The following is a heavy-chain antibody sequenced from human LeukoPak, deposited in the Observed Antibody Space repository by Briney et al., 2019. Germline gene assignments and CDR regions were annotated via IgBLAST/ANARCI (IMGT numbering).Heavy chain of an antibody. D-gene: IGHD7-27*01. V-gene: IGHV3-21*01. J-gene: IGHJ4*02. CDR1: GFTFSSYA. Sequence: GGSLRLSCAASGFTFSSYAMSWVRQAPGKGLEWVSSISSTSTYIYYADSVKGRFTISRDNAKNSLYLLMNSLRAEDTAVYYCARLGMESSYFDYWGQGTLVTVS. CDR2: ISSTSTYI. CDR3: ARLGMESSYFDY.